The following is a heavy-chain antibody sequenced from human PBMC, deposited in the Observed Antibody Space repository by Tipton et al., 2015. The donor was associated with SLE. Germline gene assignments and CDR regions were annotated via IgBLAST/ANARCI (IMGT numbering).Heavy chain of an antibody. D-gene: IGHD1-1*01. CDR1: GASIRSYY. CDR3: ARDSLSGDNWFGP. CDR2: IYNSGST. J-gene: IGHJ5*02. V-gene: IGHV4-59*01. Sequence: TLSLTYTVSGASIRSYYWSWIRQPPGKGLEWIGNIYNSGSTNYNPSLKSRVTMSLDTSKNQFSLKLSSVTAADTAVYYCARDSLSGDNWFGPWGQGTLVTVSS.